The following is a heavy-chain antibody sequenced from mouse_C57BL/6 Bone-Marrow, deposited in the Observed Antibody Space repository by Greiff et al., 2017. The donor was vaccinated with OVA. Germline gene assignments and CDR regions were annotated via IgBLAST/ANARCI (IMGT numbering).Heavy chain of an antibody. J-gene: IGHJ2*01. Sequence: QVHVKQSGAELVRPGASVTLSCKASGYTFTDYEMHWVKQTPVHGLEWIGAIDPETGGTAYNQKFKGKAILTADKSSSTAYMELRSLTSEDSAVYYCTRMKIYYYGSSPYYFGYWGQGTTLTVSS. CDR2: IDPETGGT. CDR3: TRMKIYYYGSSPYYFGY. CDR1: GYTFTDYE. V-gene: IGHV1-15*01. D-gene: IGHD1-1*01.